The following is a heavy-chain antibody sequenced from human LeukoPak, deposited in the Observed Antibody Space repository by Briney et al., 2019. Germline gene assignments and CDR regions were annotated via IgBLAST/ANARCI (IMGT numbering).Heavy chain of an antibody. Sequence: GGSLRLSCAASGFTFSTYSMNWVRQAPGKGLEWVSYIDSSGTTVYYADSVKGRFTISRDNAENSLYLQMNSLRAEDTAVYYCARVGSMIGRNFDYWGQGTLVTVSS. CDR3: ARVGSMIGRNFDY. V-gene: IGHV3-48*01. D-gene: IGHD3-22*01. J-gene: IGHJ4*02. CDR2: IDSSGTTV. CDR1: GFTFSTYS.